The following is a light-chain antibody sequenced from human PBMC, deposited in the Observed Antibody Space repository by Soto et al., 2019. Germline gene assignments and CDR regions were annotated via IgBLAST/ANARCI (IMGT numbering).Light chain of an antibody. CDR3: MKGLEPPN. V-gene: IGKV2-28*01. CDR2: LGS. Sequence: DIVMTQSPLSLPVTPGEPASISCRSSQSLLHSNGYNYLYWYVQKPGQSPQLLIYLGSNRASGVPDRFSGSGSGTDFTLRISRVEAEDVGVYYCMKGLEPPNFGPGP. J-gene: IGKJ3*01. CDR1: QSLLHSNGYNY.